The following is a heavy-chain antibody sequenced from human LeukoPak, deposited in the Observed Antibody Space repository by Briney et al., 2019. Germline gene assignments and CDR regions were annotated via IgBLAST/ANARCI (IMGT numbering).Heavy chain of an antibody. V-gene: IGHV3-48*04. Sequence: PGGSLRLSCAASGFTFRSYAMTWVRQAPGKGLEWVSYISSSSSTIYYADSVKGRFTISRDNAKNSLYLQMNSLRAEDTAVYYCARDDFEYSSSFSYYYYYMDVWGKGTTVTVSS. CDR1: GFTFRSYA. CDR2: ISSSSSTI. J-gene: IGHJ6*03. CDR3: ARDDFEYSSSFSYYYYYMDV. D-gene: IGHD6-6*01.